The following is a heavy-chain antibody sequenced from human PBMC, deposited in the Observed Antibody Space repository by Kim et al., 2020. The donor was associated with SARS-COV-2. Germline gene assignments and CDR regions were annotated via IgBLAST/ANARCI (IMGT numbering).Heavy chain of an antibody. D-gene: IGHD3-22*01. Sequence: SVKVSCKASGGTFSSYAISWVRQAPGQGLEWMGGIIPLFGTANYAQKFQGRVTITADESTSTAYMELSSLRSEDTAVYYCARDRPRPVVVITTCYYGMDVWGQGTTVTVSS. CDR1: GGTFSSYA. J-gene: IGHJ6*02. CDR2: IIPLFGTA. CDR3: ARDRPRPVVVITTCYYGMDV. V-gene: IGHV1-69*13.